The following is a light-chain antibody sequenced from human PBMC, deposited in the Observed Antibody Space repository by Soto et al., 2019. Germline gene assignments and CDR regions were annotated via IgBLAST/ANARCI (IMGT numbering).Light chain of an antibody. CDR1: QRISSY. V-gene: IGKV1-39*01. J-gene: IGKJ4*01. Sequence: DIQMTQSPSSLSASVGDRVTITCRASQRISSYLNWYQQKPGKAPELLIYAASILQSGVPSRFSGSGSGTDFTLTINSLHPEDFATYSCQQSFLTPLTFGGGTKVEV. CDR3: QQSFLTPLT. CDR2: AAS.